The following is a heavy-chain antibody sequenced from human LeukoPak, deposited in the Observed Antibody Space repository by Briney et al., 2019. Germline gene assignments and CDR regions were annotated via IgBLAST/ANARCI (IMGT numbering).Heavy chain of an antibody. J-gene: IGHJ5*02. D-gene: IGHD3-22*01. Sequence: SETLSLTCTVSGGSISSHYWSWIRQPPGKGLEWIGYIYYSGSTNYNPSLKSRVTISVDTSKNQFSLKLSSVTAADTAVYYCASATYYSDSSGYGYWFDPWGQGTLVTVSS. CDR1: GGSISSHY. V-gene: IGHV4-59*11. CDR3: ASATYYSDSSGYGYWFDP. CDR2: IYYSGST.